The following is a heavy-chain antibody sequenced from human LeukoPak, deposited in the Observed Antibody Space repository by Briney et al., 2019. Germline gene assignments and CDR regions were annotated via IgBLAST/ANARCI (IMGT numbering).Heavy chain of an antibody. J-gene: IGHJ4*02. D-gene: IGHD6-13*01. V-gene: IGHV3-48*01. Sequence: GGSLRLSCAASGFTFSSYSMNWVRQAPGKGLEWVSYISSSSSSTIYYADSVKGRFTISRDNAKNSLYLQMNSLRAEDTAVYYCARGFHSSSPTPDYWGQGTLVTVSS. CDR3: ARGFHSSSPTPDY. CDR2: ISSSSSSTI. CDR1: GFTFSSYS.